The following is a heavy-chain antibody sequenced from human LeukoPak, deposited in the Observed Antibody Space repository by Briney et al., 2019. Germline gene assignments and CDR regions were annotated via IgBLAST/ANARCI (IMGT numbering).Heavy chain of an antibody. Sequence: LRLSCAASGFTFSSYSMNWIRQPPGKGLEWIGYIYYSGSTYYNPSLKSRVTISVDTSKNQFSLKLSYVTAADTAVYYCARGAFDMWGQGTMVTVSS. CDR3: ARGAFDM. CDR2: IYYSGST. CDR1: GFTFSSYS. V-gene: IGHV4-30-4*08. J-gene: IGHJ3*02.